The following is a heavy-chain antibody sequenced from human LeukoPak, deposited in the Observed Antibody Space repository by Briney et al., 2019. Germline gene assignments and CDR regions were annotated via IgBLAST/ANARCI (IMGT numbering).Heavy chain of an antibody. CDR2: ISAYNGNT. Sequence: ASVKVSCKASGYTFTSYGISWVRQAPGQGLEWMGWISAYNGNTNYAQKLQGRVTMTTDTSTSTAYMELRSLRSDDTAVHYCARDRGSSGWSLGDYYYYYGMDVWGQGTTVTVSS. D-gene: IGHD6-19*01. V-gene: IGHV1-18*01. CDR3: ARDRGSSGWSLGDYYYYYGMDV. CDR1: GYTFTSYG. J-gene: IGHJ6*02.